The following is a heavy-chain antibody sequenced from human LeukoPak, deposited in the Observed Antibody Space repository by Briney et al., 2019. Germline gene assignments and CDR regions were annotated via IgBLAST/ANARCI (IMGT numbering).Heavy chain of an antibody. Sequence: SETLSLTCTVSGGSISSGDYYWSWIRQPPGKGLEWIGYIYYSGSTYYNPSLKSRVTISVDTSRNQFSLKLSSVTAADTAVYYCARVLFLEWAINWFDPWGQGTLVTVSS. CDR1: GGSISSGDYY. V-gene: IGHV4-30-4*08. D-gene: IGHD3-3*01. CDR2: IYYSGST. J-gene: IGHJ5*02. CDR3: ARVLFLEWAINWFDP.